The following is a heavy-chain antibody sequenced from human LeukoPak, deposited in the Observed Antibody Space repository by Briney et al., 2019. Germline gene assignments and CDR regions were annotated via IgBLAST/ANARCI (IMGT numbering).Heavy chain of an antibody. D-gene: IGHD3-3*01. CDR2: INPNSGNT. CDR1: GYTFTGYY. Sequence: ASVKVSCKASGYTFTGYYMHWVRQAPGQGLEWMGWINPNSGNTGYAQKFQGRVTMTRNTSISTAYMELSSLRSEDTAVYYCARVPGVYYDFWSGYARYGMDVWGQGTTVTVSS. V-gene: IGHV1-8*02. J-gene: IGHJ6*02. CDR3: ARVPGVYYDFWSGYARYGMDV.